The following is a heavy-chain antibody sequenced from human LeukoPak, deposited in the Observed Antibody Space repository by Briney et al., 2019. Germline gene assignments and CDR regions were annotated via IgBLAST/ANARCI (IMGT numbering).Heavy chain of an antibody. CDR2: ISAYNGNT. V-gene: IGHV1-18*01. CDR3: ARNYDSSGYYSCRGAFDI. Sequence: ASVKVSCKASGYTFTSYGISWVRQAPGQGLEWMGWISAYNGNTNYAQKLQGRVTMTTDTSTSTAYMELRSLRSDDTAVYYCARNYDSSGYYSCRGAFDIWGQGTLVTVSS. J-gene: IGHJ4*02. CDR1: GYTFTSYG. D-gene: IGHD3-22*01.